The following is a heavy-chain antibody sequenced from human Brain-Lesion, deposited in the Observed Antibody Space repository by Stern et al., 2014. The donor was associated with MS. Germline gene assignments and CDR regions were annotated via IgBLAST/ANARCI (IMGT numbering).Heavy chain of an antibody. V-gene: IGHV4-61*02. CDR3: ASGYRIFDY. J-gene: IGHJ4*02. D-gene: IGHD5-18*01. CDR2: IHPSGSA. Sequence: QVQLVESGPGLVKPSQTLSLTCTVSGGSISSGSDYWSWIRQPVGKGLEWIGRIHPSGSAFYTPSLKGRVTISTDPSMNQFSLELNSATAADTAIYYCASGYRIFDYWGQGILVTVSS. CDR1: GGSISSGSDY.